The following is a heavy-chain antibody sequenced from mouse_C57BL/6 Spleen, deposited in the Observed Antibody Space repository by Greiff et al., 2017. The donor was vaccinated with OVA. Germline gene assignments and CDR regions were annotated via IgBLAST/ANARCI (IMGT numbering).Heavy chain of an antibody. D-gene: IGHD1-1*01. J-gene: IGHJ4*01. CDR2: IHPNSGST. CDR1: GYTFTSYW. Sequence: QVQLQQPGAELVKPGASVKLSCKASGYTFTSYWMHWVKQRPGQGLEWIGMIHPNSGSTNYNEKFKSKATLTVDKSSSTAYMQLSSLTSEDSAVYYCARLTYGSSYDPMDYWGQGTSVTVAS. CDR3: ARLTYGSSYDPMDY. V-gene: IGHV1-64*01.